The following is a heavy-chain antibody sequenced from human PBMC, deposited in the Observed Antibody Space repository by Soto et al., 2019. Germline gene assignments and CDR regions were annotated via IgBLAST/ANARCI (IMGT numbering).Heavy chain of an antibody. J-gene: IGHJ6*04. Sequence: SLRLSCAASGFTFDDYAMHWVRQAPGKGLEWVSGVTWNSGDIGYADSVKGRFTISRDNAKNSPHLQMNSLRAEDTALYYCAKDVNGFWTLQLDVWGKGTTVTVSS. CDR1: GFTFDDYA. CDR2: VTWNSGDI. CDR3: AKDVNGFWTLQLDV. V-gene: IGHV3-9*01. D-gene: IGHD3-3*01.